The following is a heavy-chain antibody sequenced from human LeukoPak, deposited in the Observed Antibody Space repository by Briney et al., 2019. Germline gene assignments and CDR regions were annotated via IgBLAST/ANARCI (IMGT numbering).Heavy chain of an antibody. V-gene: IGHV3-48*03. J-gene: IGHJ6*02. CDR3: ARGGIDDYYYYGMDV. CDR2: ISSSGSTI. D-gene: IGHD3-10*01. CDR1: GFTFSSYE. Sequence: GRSLRLSCAASGFTFSSYEMNWVRQAPGKGLEWVSYISSSGSTIYYADSVKGRFTISRDNAKNSLYLQMNSLRAEDTAVYYCARGGIDDYYYYGMDVWGQGTTVTVSS.